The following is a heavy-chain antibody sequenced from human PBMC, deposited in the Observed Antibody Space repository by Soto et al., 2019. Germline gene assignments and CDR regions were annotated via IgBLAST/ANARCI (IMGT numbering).Heavy chain of an antibody. Sequence: AAETLSLTCTVSGGSISSSSYYWGWIRQPPGMGLEWIGSIYYSGSTYYNPSLKSRVTISVDTSKNQFSLKLSSVTAADTAVYYCARSSMTMGHGYYYGMDVWGQGTTVTVSS. D-gene: IGHD3-10*01. CDR3: ARSSMTMGHGYYYGMDV. V-gene: IGHV4-39*01. J-gene: IGHJ6*02. CDR2: IYYSGST. CDR1: GGSISSSSYY.